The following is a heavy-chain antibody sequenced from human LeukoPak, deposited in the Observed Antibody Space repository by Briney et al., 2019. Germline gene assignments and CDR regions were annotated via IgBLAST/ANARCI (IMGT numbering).Heavy chain of an antibody. CDR2: INPSGGNT. CDR3: ARDQEGFDY. J-gene: IGHJ4*02. Sequence: GASVKVSCKAFGYTFTSNYIHWVRQAPGQGLEWMGIINPSGGNTGYAQKFQGRVTMTRDTSTSTVYMELSSLRSEDTAVYYCARDQEGFDYWGQGTLVTVSS. CDR1: GYTFTSNY. V-gene: IGHV1-46*01.